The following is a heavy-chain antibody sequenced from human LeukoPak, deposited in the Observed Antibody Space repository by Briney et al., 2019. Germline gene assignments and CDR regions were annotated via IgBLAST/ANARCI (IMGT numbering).Heavy chain of an antibody. CDR3: ARGRSGWKLVPVTP. Sequence: SETLSLTRTGSGGSNSSYYWSSIRQPAGKGLEWIGRIYTSGSTNYNPSLKSRVTMSVDTSKNQFSLKLSSVSAADTAVYYCARGRSGWKLVPVTPWGQGTLVTVSS. J-gene: IGHJ5*02. D-gene: IGHD6-13*01. CDR1: GGSNSSYY. V-gene: IGHV4-4*07. CDR2: IYTSGST.